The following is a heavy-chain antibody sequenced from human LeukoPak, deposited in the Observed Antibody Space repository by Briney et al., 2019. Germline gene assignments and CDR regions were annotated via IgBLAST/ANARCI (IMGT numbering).Heavy chain of an antibody. CDR1: GFTFSSYW. CDR2: IKQDGSEK. CDR3: TRDRAVVTSYYRAEYYQH. V-gene: IGHV3-7*01. D-gene: IGHD4-23*01. Sequence: GGSLRLSCAASGFTFSSYWMSWVRQAPGKGLEWVANIKQDGSEKYYVDSVKGRFTISRDNAKNSLYLQMNSLRAEDTAVYYCTRDRAVVTSYYRAEYYQHWDQGTMVNFSS. J-gene: IGHJ1*01.